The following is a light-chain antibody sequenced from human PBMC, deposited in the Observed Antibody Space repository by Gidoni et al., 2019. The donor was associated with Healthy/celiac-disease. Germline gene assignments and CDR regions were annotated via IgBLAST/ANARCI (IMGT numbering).Light chain of an antibody. CDR2: KAS. J-gene: IGKJ1*01. CDR3: QQYNSYSET. CDR1: QSISSW. V-gene: IGKV1-5*03. Sequence: DIQMTQSPSTLSASVGDRVSITCRASQSISSWLAWYQQKTGKAPKLLIYKASSLESGVPSRFSGSGSGTEFTLTISSLKPDDFATYYCQQYNSYSETFGQGTKVEIK.